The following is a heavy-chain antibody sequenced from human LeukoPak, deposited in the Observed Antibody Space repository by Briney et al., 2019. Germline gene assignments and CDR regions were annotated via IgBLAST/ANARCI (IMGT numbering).Heavy chain of an antibody. D-gene: IGHD3-9*01. V-gene: IGHV4-39*01. J-gene: IGHJ4*02. Sequence: SETLSLTCTVSGGSISSSSYYWGWIRRPPGKGLEWIGSIYYSGSTYYNPSLKSRVTISVDTSKNQFSLKLSSVTAADTAVYYCASETNYDILTGYYGTDYWGQGTLVTVSS. CDR3: ASETNYDILTGYYGTDY. CDR1: GGSISSSSYY. CDR2: IYYSGST.